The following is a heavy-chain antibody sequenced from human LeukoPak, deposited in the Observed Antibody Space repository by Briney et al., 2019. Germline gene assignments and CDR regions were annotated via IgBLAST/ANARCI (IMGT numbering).Heavy chain of an antibody. J-gene: IGHJ4*02. V-gene: IGHV4-59*01. CDR2: IYYGGSA. Sequence: SETLSLTCTVSGDSINSNCWSWMRQPPLHGLELIGYIYYGGSATYHPSLKPRVSMSVDTSKTQFSLNLSSVTAPDTAVDHGARLLAGCPGGRSRAHFDYWGQGTLVTVSS. D-gene: IGHD2-8*02. CDR1: GDSINSNC. CDR3: ARLLAGCPGGRSRAHFDY.